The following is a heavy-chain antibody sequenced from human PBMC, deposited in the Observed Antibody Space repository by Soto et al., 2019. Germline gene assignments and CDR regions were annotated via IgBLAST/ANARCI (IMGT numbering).Heavy chain of an antibody. J-gene: IGHJ3*02. CDR1: AFTVSGYY. CDR2: ISPDSIYT. Sequence: QVQLVESGGGLVKPGGSLRLSCAASAFTVSGYYMGWIRQPPGKGLEWISYISPDSIYTNHPDSVKGRFTIARDNAKNSLYLQMNSLSGEDTAVYFCATGQQVRMADIWGRGTMVTVSS. V-gene: IGHV3-11*05. D-gene: IGHD6-13*01. CDR3: ATGQQVRMADI.